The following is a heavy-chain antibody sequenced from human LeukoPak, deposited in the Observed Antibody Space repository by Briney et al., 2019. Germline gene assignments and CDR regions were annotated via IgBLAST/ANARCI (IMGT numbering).Heavy chain of an antibody. CDR2: ISWNSGSI. Sequence: GGSLRLSCAASGFTFDDYAMHWVRQAPGKGLEWVSGISWNSGSIGYADSVKGRFTISRDNAKNSLYLQMNSLRAEDTALYYCAKVELYYYGMDVWGQGTTVTASS. CDR3: AKVELYYYGMDV. D-gene: IGHD1-7*01. V-gene: IGHV3-9*01. CDR1: GFTFDDYA. J-gene: IGHJ6*02.